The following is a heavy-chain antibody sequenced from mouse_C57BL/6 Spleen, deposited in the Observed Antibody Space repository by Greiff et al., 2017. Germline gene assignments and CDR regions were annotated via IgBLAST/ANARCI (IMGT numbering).Heavy chain of an antibody. CDR3: TRDLETGAYYAMDY. Sequence: EVMLVESGEGLVKPGGSLKLSCAASGFTFSSYAMSWVRQTPEKRLEWVAYISSGGDYIYYADTVKGRFTISRDNARNTLYLQMSSLKSEDTAMYYCTRDLETGAYYAMDYWGKGTSVTVSS. CDR2: ISSGGDYI. D-gene: IGHD4-1*01. J-gene: IGHJ4*01. V-gene: IGHV5-9-1*02. CDR1: GFTFSSYA.